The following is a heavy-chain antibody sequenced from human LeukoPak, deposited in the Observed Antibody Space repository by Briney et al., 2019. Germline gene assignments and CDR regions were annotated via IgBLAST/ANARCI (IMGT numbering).Heavy chain of an antibody. J-gene: IGHJ6*02. Sequence: GGSLRLSCAASGFTFSDHYMDWVRRAPGKGLEWVGRTRNKANSYTTEYAASVKGRFTISRDDSKNSLYRQMNSLKTEDTAVYYCARGDYYYGMDVWGQGTTVTVSS. CDR1: GFTFSDHY. CDR3: ARGDYYYGMDV. CDR2: TRNKANSYTT. V-gene: IGHV3-72*01. D-gene: IGHD3-16*01.